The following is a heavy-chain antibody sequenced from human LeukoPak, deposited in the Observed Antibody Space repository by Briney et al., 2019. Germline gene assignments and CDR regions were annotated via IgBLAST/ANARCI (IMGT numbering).Heavy chain of an antibody. CDR2: IKSKTDGGTT. Sequence: ETLSLTCAVYGGSFSGYYWSWIRQPPGKGLEWVGRIKSKTDGGTTDYAAPVKGRFTISRDDSKNTLYLQMNSLKTEDTAVYYCTTSYKTGPHDAFDIWGQGTMVTVSS. CDR3: TTSYKTGPHDAFDI. D-gene: IGHD1-1*01. V-gene: IGHV3-15*07. J-gene: IGHJ3*02. CDR1: GGSFSGYY.